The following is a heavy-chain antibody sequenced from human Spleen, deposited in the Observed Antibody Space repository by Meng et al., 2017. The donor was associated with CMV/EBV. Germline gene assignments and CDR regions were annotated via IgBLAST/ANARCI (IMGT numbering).Heavy chain of an antibody. Sequence: GESLKISCATSGFSVSYNYMTWVRQAPGRGLEFVSLIYSGDTTSYADSVKGRFTISRDSSKNTLFLQMNNLRAEDTAVYYCTGGTRNSWFDPWGQGTLVTVSS. D-gene: IGHD1-14*01. V-gene: IGHV3-53*01. CDR3: TGGTRNSWFDP. CDR2: IYSGDTT. J-gene: IGHJ5*02. CDR1: GFSVSYNY.